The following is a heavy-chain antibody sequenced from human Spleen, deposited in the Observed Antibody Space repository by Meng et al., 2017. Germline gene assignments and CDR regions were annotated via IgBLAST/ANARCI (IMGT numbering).Heavy chain of an antibody. CDR2: INPNSDDT. CDR1: GYTFTGYY. Sequence: QVQLVQSGAEVKKPGASVKVACKAAGYTFTGYYLHWVRQAPGQGLEWMGRINPNSDDTNFAQKFQGRVTMTRDTSISTAYMELSGLTSDDTAVYYCARGTPGRSYSDYWGQGTLVTVSS. V-gene: IGHV1-2*06. D-gene: IGHD3-10*01. CDR3: ARGTPGRSYSDY. J-gene: IGHJ4*02.